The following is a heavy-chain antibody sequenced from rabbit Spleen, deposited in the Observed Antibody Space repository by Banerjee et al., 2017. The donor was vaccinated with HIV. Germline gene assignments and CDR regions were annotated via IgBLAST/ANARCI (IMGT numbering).Heavy chain of an antibody. CDR3: ARDTGSSFSSYGMDL. CDR2: IYTGSSSGFT. V-gene: IGHV1S45*01. CDR1: GFSFSSSYW. Sequence: EESGGDMVKPEGSLTLTCTASGFSFSSSYWIYWVRQAPGKGLEWIGCIYTGSSSGFTYSATWAKGRFTISKPSSTTVTLQMTSLTAADTATYFCARDTGSSFSSYGMDLWGPGTLGTV. J-gene: IGHJ6*01. D-gene: IGHD8-1*01.